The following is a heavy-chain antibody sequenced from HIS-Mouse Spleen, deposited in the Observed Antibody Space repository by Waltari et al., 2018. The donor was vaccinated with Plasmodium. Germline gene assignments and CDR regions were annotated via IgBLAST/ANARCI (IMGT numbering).Heavy chain of an antibody. D-gene: IGHD1-1*01. CDR3: ASRKNWNFDY. Sequence: EAQMVESGGGLVEPGGSLRLSCAASGSISCRYSMNWFRQAPGKGLKWVSSISISSTYIYYADSVKGRFTVSRENAKNSLYLQMNSLRAEDTAVYYCASRKNWNFDYWGQGTLVTVSS. CDR1: GSISCRYS. CDR2: ISISSTYI. J-gene: IGHJ4*02. V-gene: IGHV3-21*01.